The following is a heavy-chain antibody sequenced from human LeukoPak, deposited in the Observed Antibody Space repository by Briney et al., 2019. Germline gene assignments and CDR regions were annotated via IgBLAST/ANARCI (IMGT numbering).Heavy chain of an antibody. V-gene: IGHV4-31*03. CDR1: GGSISSGGYY. Sequence: SETPSLTCTVSGGSISSGGYYWSWIRQHPGKGLEWIGYIYYSGSTYYNPSLKSRVTISVDTSKNQFSLKLSSVTAADTAVYYCANNPSDYYDSSGYVVYWGQGTLVTVSS. CDR2: IYYSGST. CDR3: ANNPSDYYDSSGYVVY. D-gene: IGHD3-22*01. J-gene: IGHJ4*02.